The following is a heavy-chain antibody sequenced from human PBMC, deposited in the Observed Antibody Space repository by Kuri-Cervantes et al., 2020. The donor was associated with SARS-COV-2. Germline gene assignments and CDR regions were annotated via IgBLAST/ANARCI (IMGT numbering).Heavy chain of an antibody. V-gene: IGHV4-59*08. CDR1: GGSISSYY. Sequence: SETLSLTCTVSGGSISSYYWSWIRQPPGKGLEWIGYIYYSGGTNYNPSLKSRVTISVDTSKNQFSLKLSSVTAADTAVYYCARQGTIVVVPAALKTYFDYWGQGTLVTVSS. CDR3: ARQGTIVVVPAALKTYFDY. D-gene: IGHD2-2*01. J-gene: IGHJ4*02. CDR2: IYYSGGT.